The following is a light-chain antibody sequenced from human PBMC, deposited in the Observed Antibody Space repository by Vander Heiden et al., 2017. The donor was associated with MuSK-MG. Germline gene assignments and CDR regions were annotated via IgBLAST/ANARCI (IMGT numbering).Light chain of an antibody. CDR3: QRYDTAPPI. J-gene: IGKJ2*01. CDR2: DAS. CDR1: QDINNY. V-gene: IGKV1-33*01. Sequence: LQVTPAPSSLSASVGDRVTITCQTSQDINNYLNWYQQNPAKAPKLLIYDASNLETGVPSRFSGSGSGTDFTLTISSLQPEDTATYYCQRYDTAPPIFGQGTKLEIK.